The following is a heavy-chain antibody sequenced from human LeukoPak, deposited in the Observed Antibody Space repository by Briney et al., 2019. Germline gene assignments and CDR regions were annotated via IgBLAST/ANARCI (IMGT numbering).Heavy chain of an antibody. CDR2: IYSDNT. J-gene: IGHJ4*02. CDR1: GFTVSSNS. D-gene: IGHD5-24*01. Sequence: GGSLRLSCTVSGFTVSSNSMSWVRQAPGKGLEWVSFIYSDNTHYSDSVKGRFTISRDNSKNTLYLQMNSLRAEDTAVYYCARENGYKVLDYWGQGTLVTVSS. CDR3: ARENGYKVLDY. V-gene: IGHV3-53*01.